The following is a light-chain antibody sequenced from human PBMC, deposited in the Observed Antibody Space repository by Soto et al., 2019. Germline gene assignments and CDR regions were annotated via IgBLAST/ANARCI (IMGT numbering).Light chain of an antibody. CDR3: QQYGRSRT. CDR1: QSVSSSY. J-gene: IGKJ1*01. V-gene: IGKV3-20*01. CDR2: GAS. Sequence: IGLTQCSGTLSLSPGERATLSCRASQSVSSSYLAWYQQKPGQAPRLLIYGASSRATGIPDRFSGSGSGTDFTLTISRLEPEDFAVYYCQQYGRSRTFGQGTKVDIK.